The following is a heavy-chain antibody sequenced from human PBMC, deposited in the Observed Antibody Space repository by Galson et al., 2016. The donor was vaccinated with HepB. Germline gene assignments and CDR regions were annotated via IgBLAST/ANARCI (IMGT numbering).Heavy chain of an antibody. CDR3: TYRPYRSAWLFEY. CDR2: IYWDDDE. J-gene: IGHJ4*02. Sequence: PALVKPTQTLTLTCTLSGVSISTNGLGVSWIRQSPGKALEWLALIYWDDDERYSPSLKSRLTITRDTSKNQVVPRMTNMDPVDTGTYYCTYRPYRSAWLFEYLGQGTLVTVSS. CDR1: GVSISTNGLG. V-gene: IGHV2-5*02. D-gene: IGHD6-19*01.